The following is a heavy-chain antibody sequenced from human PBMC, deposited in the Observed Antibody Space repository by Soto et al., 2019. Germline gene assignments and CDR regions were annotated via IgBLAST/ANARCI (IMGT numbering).Heavy chain of an antibody. D-gene: IGHD1-26*01. V-gene: IGHV4-39*01. J-gene: IGHJ4*02. CDR2: IYYTGSP. Sequence: QLQLQESGPGLVKPSETLSLTCTVSGGSISGSGYYWAWIRQPPGKGLELIGTIYYTGSPYYNPSLKSRVTMSVDTSRNQFSLRLSSVSAADTAVYYCARHIESGSYYFPFDLWGLGTLVTVSS. CDR1: GGSISGSGYY. CDR3: ARHIESGSYYFPFDL.